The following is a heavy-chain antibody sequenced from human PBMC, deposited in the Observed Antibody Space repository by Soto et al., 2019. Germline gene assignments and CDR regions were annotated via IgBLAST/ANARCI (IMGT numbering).Heavy chain of an antibody. CDR3: ARDRKGIAALYYYYGMDV. V-gene: IGHV1-18*01. CDR1: GYTFTSYG. Sequence: GASVKVSCKASGYTFTSYGISWVRQAPGQGLEWMGWISAYNGNTNYAQKLQGRDTMTTDTSTSTAYMELRSLRSDDTAVYYCARDRKGIAALYYYYGMDVWGQGTTVTVSS. CDR2: ISAYNGNT. J-gene: IGHJ6*02. D-gene: IGHD6-25*01.